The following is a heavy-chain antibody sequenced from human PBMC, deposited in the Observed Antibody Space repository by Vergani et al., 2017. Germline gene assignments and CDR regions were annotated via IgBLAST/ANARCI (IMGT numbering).Heavy chain of an antibody. D-gene: IGHD6-19*01. CDR2: ITGDGVST. CDR3: ASDQGGWSF. Sequence: EVQLVESGGVLVKPGGSLRLSCAASGFTFSNYWMHWVRQAPGKGLVWLSRITGDGVSTAYADSVKGRFTISRDNAKNTVYLQMNTLRAEDTAVYYCASDQGGWSFWGRGTMVTVST. CDR1: GFTFSNYW. J-gene: IGHJ3*01. V-gene: IGHV3-74*01.